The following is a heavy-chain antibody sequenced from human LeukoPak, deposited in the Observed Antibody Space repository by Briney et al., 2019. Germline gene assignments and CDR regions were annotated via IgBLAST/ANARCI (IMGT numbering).Heavy chain of an antibody. D-gene: IGHD5-24*01. J-gene: IGHJ4*02. CDR1: GFTFSSYA. Sequence: GGSLRLSCAASGFTFSSYAMSWVRQAPGKGLEWVSAISGSGGSTYYADSVKGRCTISRDNSRKTVYLQMNSLRTEDTAVYYCAKDRWLQGYFDYWGQGTLVTVSS. CDR2: ISGSGGST. V-gene: IGHV3-23*01. CDR3: AKDRWLQGYFDY.